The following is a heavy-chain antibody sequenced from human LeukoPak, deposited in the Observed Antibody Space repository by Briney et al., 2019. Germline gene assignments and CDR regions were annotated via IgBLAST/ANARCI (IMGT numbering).Heavy chain of an antibody. CDR1: GGSISSDGFY. D-gene: IGHD4-11*01. Sequence: TSETLSLTCTVSGGSISSDGFYWSWIRQPPGKGLEWIGFIYHSGSTYYNPSLKSRVTISVDRSKNQFSLRLSSVTAADTAVYYCARGYSNYFSRGYYYYYYMDVWGKGTTVTVSS. J-gene: IGHJ6*03. V-gene: IGHV4-30-2*01. CDR2: IYHSGST. CDR3: ARGYSNYFSRGYYYYYYMDV.